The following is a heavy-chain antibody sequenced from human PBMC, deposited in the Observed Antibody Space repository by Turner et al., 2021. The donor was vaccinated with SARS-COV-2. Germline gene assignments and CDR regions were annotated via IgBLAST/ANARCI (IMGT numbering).Heavy chain of an antibody. V-gene: IGHV3-48*01. CDR2: IYSNSRTI. CDR3: ASPFDY. Sequence: EVHLVESGGGLVQPGGSLRLSCVASGYTFSTYSMNWVRQAPGKGLEWVSYIYSNSRTIYYADSVKSRFTISKVNAKNSLYLQMNRLRADDAAVYYCASPFDYWGQGTLVTVSS. CDR1: GYTFSTYS. J-gene: IGHJ4*02.